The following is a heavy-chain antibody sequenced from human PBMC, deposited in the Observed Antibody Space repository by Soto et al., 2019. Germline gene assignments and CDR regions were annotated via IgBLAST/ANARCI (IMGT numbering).Heavy chain of an antibody. CDR2: IWYDGSNK. V-gene: IGHV3-33*01. J-gene: IGHJ4*02. Sequence: GGSLRLSCAASGFTFSSYGMHWVRQAPGKGLEWVAVIWYDGSNKYYADSVKGRFTISRDNSKNTLYLQMNSLRAEDTAVYYCAREYRTTVTTHYYFDYWGQGTLVTVSS. CDR3: AREYRTTVTTHYYFDY. D-gene: IGHD4-17*01. CDR1: GFTFSSYG.